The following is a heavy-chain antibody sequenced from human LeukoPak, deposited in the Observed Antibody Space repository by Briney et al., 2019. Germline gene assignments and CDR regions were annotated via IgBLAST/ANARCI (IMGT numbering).Heavy chain of an antibody. V-gene: IGHV4-4*02. CDR1: GGSISSSNW. CDR2: IYHSGST. Sequence: SGTLSLTCAVSGGSISSSNWWSWVRQPPGKGLEWIGEIYHSGSTNYNPSLKSRVTISVDKSKNQFSLELSSVTAADTAVYYCARAGAPVQDYGDYGYYFDYWGQGTLVTVSS. D-gene: IGHD4-17*01. J-gene: IGHJ4*02. CDR3: ARAGAPVQDYGDYGYYFDY.